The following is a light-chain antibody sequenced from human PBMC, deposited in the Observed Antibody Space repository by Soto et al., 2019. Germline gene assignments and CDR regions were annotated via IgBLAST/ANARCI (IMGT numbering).Light chain of an antibody. CDR1: QSINSN. CDR3: QQYNNWPPFT. CDR2: GAS. V-gene: IGKV3D-15*01. J-gene: IGKJ3*01. Sequence: EIVMTQSPATLSVSAGERATLSCRASQSINSNLAWYQQKPGQAPRLLIYGASTRATGITARFSGSGSGTEFTLTISSLQYEDFAVYYCQQYNNWPPFTFGPGTKVDIK.